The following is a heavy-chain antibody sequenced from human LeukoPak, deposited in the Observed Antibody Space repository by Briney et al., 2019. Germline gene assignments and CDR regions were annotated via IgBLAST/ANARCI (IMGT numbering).Heavy chain of an antibody. D-gene: IGHD3-22*01. J-gene: IGHJ4*02. CDR3: ARHSPFYYETSGHGY. CDR1: GGSFSGYY. Sequence: TASETLSLTCAVYGGSFSGYYWSWIRQPPGKGLEWIGEINHSGSTYFNPSLKSRVTISVDTSKKQFSLNLSSVTAADTAVYYCARHSPFYYETSGHGYWGQGTLVTVSS. CDR2: INHSGST. V-gene: IGHV4-34*01.